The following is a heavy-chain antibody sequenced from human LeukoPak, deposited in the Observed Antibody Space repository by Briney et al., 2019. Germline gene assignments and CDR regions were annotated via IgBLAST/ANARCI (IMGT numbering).Heavy chain of an antibody. V-gene: IGHV3-64*02. Sequence: GGSLRLSCAVSGFIFSSYGMYWVRQSPGRGLEYVSAINYKGGTTYYADSVKGRFTISGDNSKNTLYLQMASLRDEDMGVYYCARVGPASAFDYWGQGTQVTVSS. CDR3: ARVGPASAFDY. CDR2: INYKGGTT. J-gene: IGHJ4*02. CDR1: GFIFSSYG.